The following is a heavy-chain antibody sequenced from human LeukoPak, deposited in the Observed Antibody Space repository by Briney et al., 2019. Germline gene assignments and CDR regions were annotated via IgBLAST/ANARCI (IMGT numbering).Heavy chain of an antibody. J-gene: IGHJ4*02. D-gene: IGHD6-13*01. CDR2: ISAYNGNT. V-gene: IGHV1-18*01. CDR1: GYTFTCYG. Sequence: GASVKVSCKASGYTFTCYGISWVRQAPGQGLEWMGWISAYNGNTNYAQKLQGRVTMTTDTSTSTAYMELRSLRSDDTAVYYCARDLPYSSSWESIDYWGQGTLVTVSS. CDR3: ARDLPYSSSWESIDY.